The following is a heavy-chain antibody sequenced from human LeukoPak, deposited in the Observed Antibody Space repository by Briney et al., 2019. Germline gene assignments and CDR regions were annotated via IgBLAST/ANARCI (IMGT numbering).Heavy chain of an antibody. Sequence: SETLSLTCTVSGGSISSGGYYWSWIRQHPGKGLEWIGYIYYSGSTHYNPSLKSRVTISVDTSKNQFSLKLSSVTAADTAVYYCARGITIFGVVILPAEFDPWGQGTLVTVSS. CDR1: GGSISSGGYY. V-gene: IGHV4-31*03. CDR3: ARGITIFGVVILPAEFDP. J-gene: IGHJ5*02. CDR2: IYYSGST. D-gene: IGHD3-3*01.